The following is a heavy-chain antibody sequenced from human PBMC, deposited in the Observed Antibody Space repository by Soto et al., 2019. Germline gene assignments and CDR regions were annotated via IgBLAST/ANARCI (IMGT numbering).Heavy chain of an antibody. D-gene: IGHD6-19*01. CDR1: GFTFSSYG. J-gene: IGHJ4*02. Sequence: GGSLRLSCEASGFTFSSYGMHWVRQAPGKGLEWVAVISYDGSNKYYADSVKGRFTISRDNSKNTLYLQMNSLRAEDTAVYYCATTPYSSGWEFDYWGQGTLVTSPQ. CDR2: ISYDGSNK. V-gene: IGHV3-30*03. CDR3: ATTPYSSGWEFDY.